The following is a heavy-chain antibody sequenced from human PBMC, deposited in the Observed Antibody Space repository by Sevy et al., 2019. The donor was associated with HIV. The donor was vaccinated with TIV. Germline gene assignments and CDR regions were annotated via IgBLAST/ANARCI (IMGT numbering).Heavy chain of an antibody. CDR3: AKRRVQSGLSGGGANFGMDV. D-gene: IGHD2-8*02. V-gene: IGHV3-23*01. CDR2: LIGGGSRT. Sequence: GGSLRLSCAASGFPFSNYAMSWVHQAPGKGLEWVSTLIGGGSRTYYADSVTGRFIISRDNSRNTLYLQMNGLRAEETAIYYCAKRRVQSGLSGGGANFGMDVCGRGTTVTVSS. CDR1: GFPFSNYA. J-gene: IGHJ6*02.